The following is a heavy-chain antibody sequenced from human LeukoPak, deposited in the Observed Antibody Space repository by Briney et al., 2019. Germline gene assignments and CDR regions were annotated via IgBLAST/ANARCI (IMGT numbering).Heavy chain of an antibody. D-gene: IGHD5-18*01. Sequence: GGSLRLSCAASGFTFSNAWMSWVRQAPGKGLEWVGRIKSKTDGGTTDYAAPVKGRFTISRDDSKNTLYLQMNSLKTEDTAVYYCTTAHVDTAMVMPFYYYYGMDVWGQGTTVTVSS. V-gene: IGHV3-15*01. CDR2: IKSKTDGGTT. CDR1: GFTFSNAW. J-gene: IGHJ6*02. CDR3: TTAHVDTAMVMPFYYYYGMDV.